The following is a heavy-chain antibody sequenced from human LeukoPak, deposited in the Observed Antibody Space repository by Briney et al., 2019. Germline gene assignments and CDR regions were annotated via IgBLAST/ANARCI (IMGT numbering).Heavy chain of an antibody. D-gene: IGHD3-10*01. Sequence: VKVSCKASGYSFTDYYIHWVRQAPGQGLEWMGRINPKRSGTNYAQKFQGRVTLTRDTSISTAHMELSRLTSDDTAVYYCALLWFGELWTKDYWGQGTLVTVSS. J-gene: IGHJ4*02. CDR2: INPKRSGT. CDR3: ALLWFGELWTKDY. V-gene: IGHV1-2*06. CDR1: GYSFTDYY.